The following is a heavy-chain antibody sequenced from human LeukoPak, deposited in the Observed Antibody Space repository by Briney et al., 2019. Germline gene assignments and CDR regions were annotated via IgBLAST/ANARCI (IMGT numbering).Heavy chain of an antibody. Sequence: PGGSLRLSCAAPGFTFSSYWMSWVRQAPGKGLEWVANIKQDGSEKYYVDSVKGRFTISRDNAKNSLYLQMNSLRAEDTAVYYCARDLGYSDAFDIWGQGTMVTVSS. D-gene: IGHD2-15*01. V-gene: IGHV3-7*01. J-gene: IGHJ3*02. CDR2: IKQDGSEK. CDR1: GFTFSSYW. CDR3: ARDLGYSDAFDI.